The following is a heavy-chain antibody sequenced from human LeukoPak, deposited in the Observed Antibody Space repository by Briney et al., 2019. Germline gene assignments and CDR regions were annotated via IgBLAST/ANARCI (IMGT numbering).Heavy chain of an antibody. V-gene: IGHV3-7*03. CDR1: AFIFSGHW. CDR2: IKQDGSEK. CDR3: ATSYDMGWLIGY. Sequence: GSLRLSCEGSAFIFSGHWMNWVRQAPGQGPEWVANIKQDGSEKFYVASVKGRFTISRDNAKNSLYLQMNSPRAEDTALYYCATSYDMGWLIGYWGQGTLVTVSS. J-gene: IGHJ4*02. D-gene: IGHD3/OR15-3a*01.